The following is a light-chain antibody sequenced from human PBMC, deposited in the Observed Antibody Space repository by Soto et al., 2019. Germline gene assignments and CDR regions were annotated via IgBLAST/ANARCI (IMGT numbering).Light chain of an antibody. Sequence: AIQLTQSPSSLSASVGDRVTITCRASQGISSALAWYQQKPGKAPKVLIYDASNLESGVPSRFSGSGSGTDFTLTISSLQPEDFATYYCQQFNNYPIPFGQGTRLEIK. V-gene: IGKV1D-13*01. CDR3: QQFNNYPIP. J-gene: IGKJ5*01. CDR1: QGISSA. CDR2: DAS.